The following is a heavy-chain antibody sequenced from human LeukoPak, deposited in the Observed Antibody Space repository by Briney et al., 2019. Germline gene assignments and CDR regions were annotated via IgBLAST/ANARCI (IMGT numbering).Heavy chain of an antibody. CDR3: AKDTAVQFLEPAF. Sequence: GGSLRLSCAASGFTFNTFGMHWVRQAPGQGLEWVAAIWFDGSVKHYSDAVKGRFTVSRDNSLNTLYLQMNSLRVEDTAIYYCAKDTAVQFLEPAFWGQGTLVTVSS. D-gene: IGHD3-3*01. CDR2: IWFDGSVK. V-gene: IGHV3-33*06. CDR1: GFTFNTFG. J-gene: IGHJ4*02.